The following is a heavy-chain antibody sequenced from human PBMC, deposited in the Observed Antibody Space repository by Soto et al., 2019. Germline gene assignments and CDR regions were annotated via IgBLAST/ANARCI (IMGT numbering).Heavy chain of an antibody. CDR3: ARDLTVFGVLNGDSPMDV. J-gene: IGHJ6*02. D-gene: IGHD3-3*01. CDR2: ISYDGCNA. CDR1: GFSFSNHV. Sequence: GGSLRLSCAGSGFSFSNHVMHWVRQAPGQGLEWVAVISYDGCNAYYAESVKGRFTVSRDNSKNTMYIEMSSVRGDDTAVYYCARDLTVFGVLNGDSPMDVWGQGTTVTVSS. V-gene: IGHV3-30*03.